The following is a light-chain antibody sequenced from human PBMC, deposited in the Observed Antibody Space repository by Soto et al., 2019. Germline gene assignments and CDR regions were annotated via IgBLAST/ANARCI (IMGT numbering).Light chain of an antibody. J-gene: IGKJ2*01. Sequence: DTVMTQSPATLSLSPGERATLSCRASQSVSSNLAWYQQKPGQAPRLLIYGASTRATGIPARFSGSGSGTELTLTLSSLQSEDVAVYYCQQYNNWPPYTFGQGTKLEIK. CDR3: QQYNNWPPYT. V-gene: IGKV3-15*01. CDR2: GAS. CDR1: QSVSSN.